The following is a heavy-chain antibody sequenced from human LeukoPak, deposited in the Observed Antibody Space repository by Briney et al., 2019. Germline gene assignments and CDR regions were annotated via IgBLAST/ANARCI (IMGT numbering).Heavy chain of an antibody. CDR1: GGSISSYY. CDR3: ARRAAGTFDY. D-gene: IGHD2-15*01. V-gene: IGHV4-4*09. Sequence: PSETLSLTCTVSGGSISSYYWSWIRQPPGKGLEWIGYIYTSGSTNYNPSLKSRVTISVDTSKNQFSLKLSSVTAADTAVYYCARRAAGTFDYWGQGTLVTVSS. J-gene: IGHJ4*02. CDR2: IYTSGST.